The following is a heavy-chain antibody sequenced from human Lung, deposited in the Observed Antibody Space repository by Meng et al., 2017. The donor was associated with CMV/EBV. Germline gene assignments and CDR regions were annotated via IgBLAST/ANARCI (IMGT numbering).Heavy chain of an antibody. CDR2: ISSSSSSI. CDR3: ARDAGEGIVVVPAGISDY. CDR1: GFTFNSYR. V-gene: IGHV3-48*04. D-gene: IGHD2-2*02. J-gene: IGHJ4*02. Sequence: GGSLRLSCAASGFTFNSYRMNWLRQAPGKGLEWVSYISSSSSSIYYTDSVKGRFTISRDNAKNSLYLEMNSLRVDDTGVYFCARDAGEGIVVVPAGISDYWGQGTQVTVSS.